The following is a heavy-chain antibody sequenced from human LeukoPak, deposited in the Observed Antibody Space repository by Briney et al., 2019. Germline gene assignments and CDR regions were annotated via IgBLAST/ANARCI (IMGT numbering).Heavy chain of an antibody. D-gene: IGHD3-22*01. CDR2: ISSSSSYI. V-gene: IGHV3-21*01. CDR3: ASLSTYYYDSRCMDV. CDR1: GFTFSSYS. Sequence: GGSLRLSCAASGFTFSSYSMNWVRQAPGKGLEWVSSISSSSSYIYYADSVKGRFTISRDNAKNSLYPQMNSLRAEDTAVYYCASLSTYYYDSRCMDVWGQGTTVTVSS. J-gene: IGHJ6*02.